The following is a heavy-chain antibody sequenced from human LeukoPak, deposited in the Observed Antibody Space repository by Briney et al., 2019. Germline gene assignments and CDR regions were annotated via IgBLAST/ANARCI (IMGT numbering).Heavy chain of an antibody. D-gene: IGHD6-19*01. CDR1: GFTFRSYG. J-gene: IGHJ4*02. CDR2: ISYDGSNK. CDR3: AKAARVSGFDY. V-gene: IGHV3-30*18. Sequence: GGSLRLSCTASGFTFRSYGMHWVRQTPGKVLEWVAVISYDGSNKYYADSVKGRFTISRDNSKNTLYLQMNSLRAEDTAVYYCAKAARVSGFDYWGQGTLVTVSS.